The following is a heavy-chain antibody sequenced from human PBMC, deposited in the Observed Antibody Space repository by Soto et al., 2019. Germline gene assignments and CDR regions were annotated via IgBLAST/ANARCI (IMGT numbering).Heavy chain of an antibody. CDR3: AKDESGAADI. V-gene: IGHV4-4*07. CDR1: VGSLNTYY. Sequence: QVQLQESGPGLVEPSETLSLTCTVSVGSLNTYYWNWIRQPVGKGLEWIGRIDTSGKTNYIPSLRRRITMSIDTFKNQFSLNLKFVNAADTAVYFCAKDESGAADIWGQGTMVTVS. CDR2: IDTSGKT. D-gene: IGHD7-27*01. J-gene: IGHJ3*02.